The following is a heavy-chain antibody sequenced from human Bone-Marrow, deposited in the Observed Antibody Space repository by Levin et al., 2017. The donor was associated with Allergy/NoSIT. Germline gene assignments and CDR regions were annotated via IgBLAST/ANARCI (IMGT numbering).Heavy chain of an antibody. Sequence: PGGSLRLSCAASGFTFSNSAMHWVRQAPGKGLEWVAVIPYDGSHIYYADSVKGRFTISRDNSENTVSLHMDSLRPEDTAMYYCARDPEYAGNTPDYWGQGTLVTVSS. CDR1: GFTFSNSA. J-gene: IGHJ4*02. CDR2: IPYDGSHI. D-gene: IGHD4-23*01. V-gene: IGHV3-30-3*01. CDR3: ARDPEYAGNTPDY.